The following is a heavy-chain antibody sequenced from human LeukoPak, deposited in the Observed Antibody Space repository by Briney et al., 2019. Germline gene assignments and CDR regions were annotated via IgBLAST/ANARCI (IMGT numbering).Heavy chain of an antibody. CDR3: ARDLHPGLTGYFGY. CDR1: GFIVRNYY. Sequence: PGGSLRLSCAASGFIVRNYYLSWVRQAPGKGLEWVSVIYSGGSTYYADSVEGRFTIPRDNSKNTVSLQMKSLRAEDTAVYYCARDLHPGLTGYFGYWGQGTLVTVSS. D-gene: IGHD1-14*01. V-gene: IGHV3-53*01. CDR2: IYSGGST. J-gene: IGHJ4*02.